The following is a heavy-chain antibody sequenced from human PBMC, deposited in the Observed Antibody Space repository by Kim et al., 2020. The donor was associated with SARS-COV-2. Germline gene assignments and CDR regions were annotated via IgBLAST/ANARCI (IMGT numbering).Heavy chain of an antibody. CDR1: GGSISSYY. CDR3: AGGDRVATIFHCYYYMDV. J-gene: IGHJ6*03. CDR2: IYYSGST. V-gene: IGHV4-59*01. D-gene: IGHD5-12*01. Sequence: SETLSLTCTVSGGSISSYYWSWIRQPPGKGLEWIGYIYYSGSTNYNPSLKSRVTISVDTSKNQFSLKLSSVTAADTAVYYCAGGDRVATIFHCYYYMDVWGKGTTVTVSS.